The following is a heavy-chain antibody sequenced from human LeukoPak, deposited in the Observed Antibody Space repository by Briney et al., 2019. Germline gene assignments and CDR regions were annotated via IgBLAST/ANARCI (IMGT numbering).Heavy chain of an antibody. D-gene: IGHD4-17*01. Sequence: PSETLSLTCAVYGGSFSGYYWSWIRQPPGKGLEWIGEINHSGSTNYNPSLKSRVTISVDTSKNQFSLKLSSVTAADTAVYYCGSPNGDYVRGSGYYGREVWGQGTTVTVSS. CDR3: GSPNGDYVRGSGYYGREV. J-gene: IGHJ6*02. CDR1: GGSFSGYY. V-gene: IGHV4-34*01. CDR2: INHSGST.